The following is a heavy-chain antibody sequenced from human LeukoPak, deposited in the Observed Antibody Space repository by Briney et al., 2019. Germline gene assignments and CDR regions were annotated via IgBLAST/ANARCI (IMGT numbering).Heavy chain of an antibody. V-gene: IGHV1-2*02. CDR2: INCNSGDA. CDR1: GYSFTEHY. Sequence: ASVQVSCKASGYSFTEHYIYWVRQAPGQGLEWVGRINCNSGDANSAQKFQGRVTMTRDTSVSTAYMDPSSVTSDDTAIYFCARSAGHCSNGICFTDYYMDVWGRGTTVTVSS. D-gene: IGHD2-8*01. CDR3: ARSAGHCSNGICFTDYYMDV. J-gene: IGHJ6*03.